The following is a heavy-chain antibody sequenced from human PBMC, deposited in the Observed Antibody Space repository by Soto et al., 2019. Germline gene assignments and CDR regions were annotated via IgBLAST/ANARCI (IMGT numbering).Heavy chain of an antibody. D-gene: IGHD4-17*01. CDR3: ATVLDV. J-gene: IGHJ4*02. V-gene: IGHV3-74*01. CDR2: IDTDGGGT. CDR1: GFTFRSHR. Sequence: EVQLVESGGGLVQPGGSLRVSCAASGFTFRSHRIHWVRQAPGKGLEWVSRIDTDGGGTSYADSVKGRFTISTDNAENTVNLQMNGLRVEDTAVYYCATVLDVSGQGTLVTVSS.